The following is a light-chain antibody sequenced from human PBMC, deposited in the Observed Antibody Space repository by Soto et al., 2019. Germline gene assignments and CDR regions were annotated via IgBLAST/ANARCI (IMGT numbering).Light chain of an antibody. CDR3: QQYNDWPPRT. J-gene: IGKJ4*01. V-gene: IGKV3-15*01. Sequence: ETVMTQSPVTLSLSPGDRATLSCRASHSVRSNLAWYQQKPGQPPRLLIYAASTRATGIPGRFSGSRSGTEFTLATSSLQSEDSAVYYCQQYNDWPPRTFGGGTKVEIK. CDR1: HSVRSN. CDR2: AAS.